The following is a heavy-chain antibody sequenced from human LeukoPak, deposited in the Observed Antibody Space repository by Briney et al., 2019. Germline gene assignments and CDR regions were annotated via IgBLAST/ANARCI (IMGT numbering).Heavy chain of an antibody. J-gene: IGHJ4*02. Sequence: SETLSLTCTVSGGSISSSSYYWGWIRPPPGKGLEWIGSIYYSGSTYYNPSLKSRVIISVDTSKNEFSLKLSSMTAADTAVYYCQAGGYDFWSGYPYNFDYWGQGTLVTVSS. CDR1: GGSISSSSYY. CDR2: IYYSGST. D-gene: IGHD3-3*01. CDR3: QAGGYDFWSGYPYNFDY. V-gene: IGHV4-39*01.